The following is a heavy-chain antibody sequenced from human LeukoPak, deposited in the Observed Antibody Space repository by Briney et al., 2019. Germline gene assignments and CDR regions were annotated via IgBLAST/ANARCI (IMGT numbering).Heavy chain of an antibody. CDR2: VIPIFGTA. V-gene: IGHV1-69*13. J-gene: IGHJ6*02. Sequence: SVKVSCKASGGTFSSYAISWVRQAPGQGLEWMGGVIPIFGTANYAQKFQGRVTITADESTSTAYMELSSLRSEDTAVYYCASLPRGYSSSWPYYYYYGMDVWGQGTTVTVSS. CDR3: ASLPRGYSSSWPYYYYYGMDV. D-gene: IGHD6-13*01. CDR1: GGTFSSYA.